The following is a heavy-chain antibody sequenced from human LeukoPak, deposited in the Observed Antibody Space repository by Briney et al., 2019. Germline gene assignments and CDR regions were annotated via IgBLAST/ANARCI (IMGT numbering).Heavy chain of an antibody. V-gene: IGHV3-21*01. D-gene: IGHD6-19*01. Sequence: GGSLRLSCAASGFTFSSYSMYWVRQAPGKGLEWVSSISSSSSYIYYADSVKGRFTISRDNAKNSLYLQMNSLRAEDTAVYYCARGHSSGWYVFDYWGQGTLVTVSS. CDR2: ISSSSSYI. CDR1: GFTFSSYS. J-gene: IGHJ4*02. CDR3: ARGHSSGWYVFDY.